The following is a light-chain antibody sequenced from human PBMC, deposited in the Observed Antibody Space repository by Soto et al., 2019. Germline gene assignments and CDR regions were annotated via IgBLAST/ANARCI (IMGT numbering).Light chain of an antibody. V-gene: IGLV1-40*01. CDR1: SSNIGAGYD. Sequence: QSVLTQPPSVSGAPGQRGTISCTGSSSNIGAGYDVHWYQQLPGTAPKLLIYGNSNRPSGVPDRFSGSKSGTSASLAITGLQAEDEADYYCQSYDSSLSWVFGGGTKLTVL. CDR3: QSYDSSLSWV. J-gene: IGLJ3*02. CDR2: GNS.